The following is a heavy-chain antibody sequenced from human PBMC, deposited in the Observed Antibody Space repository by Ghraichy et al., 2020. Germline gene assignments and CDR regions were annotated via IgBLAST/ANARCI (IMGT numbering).Heavy chain of an antibody. J-gene: IGHJ3*02. CDR1: GGSFSGYY. V-gene: IGHV4-34*01. CDR2: INHSGST. D-gene: IGHD3-16*01. Sequence: SQTLSLTCAVYGGSFSGYYWSWIRQPPGKGLEWIGEINHSGSTNYNPSLKSRVTISVDTSKNQFSLKLSSVTAADTAVYYCVRGPLTDIWGQGTMVTVSS. CDR3: VRGPLTDI.